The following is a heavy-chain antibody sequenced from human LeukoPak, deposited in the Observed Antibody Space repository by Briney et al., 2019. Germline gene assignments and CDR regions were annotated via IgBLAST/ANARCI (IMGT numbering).Heavy chain of an antibody. CDR3: ANLGDDRDYVWGSYRSDNSDY. J-gene: IGHJ4*02. Sequence: GGSLRLSCAASGFTFSSYSMNWVRQAPGKGLEWVSAISGSGGSTYYADSVKGRFTISRDNSKNTLYLQMYSLRAEDTAVYYCANLGDDRDYVWGSYRSDNSDYWGQGTLVTVSS. V-gene: IGHV3-23*01. CDR1: GFTFSSYS. D-gene: IGHD3-16*02. CDR2: ISGSGGST.